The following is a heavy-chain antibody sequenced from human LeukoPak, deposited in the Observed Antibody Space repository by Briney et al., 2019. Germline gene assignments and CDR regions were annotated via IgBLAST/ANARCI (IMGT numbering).Heavy chain of an antibody. CDR1: GYTLTSYG. D-gene: IGHD5-12*01. Sequence: ASVKVSCKASGYTLTSYGISGVRQAPGQGLEWMGWISAYNGETNYAQTLQSRVTMTTDTSTSTAYMEQRSLRYAGTRVYYCARGRSSDHIVATSDYYYYYMDVSGKGSTVTVSS. CDR3: ARGRSSDHIVATSDYYYYYMDV. CDR2: ISAYNGET. V-gene: IGHV1-18*01. J-gene: IGHJ6*03.